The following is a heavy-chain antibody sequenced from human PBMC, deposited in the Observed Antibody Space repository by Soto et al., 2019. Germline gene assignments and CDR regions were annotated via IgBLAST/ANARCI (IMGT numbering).Heavy chain of an antibody. Sequence: GGSLRLSCAASGFTFSSYAMSWVRQAPGKGLEWVSAISGSGGSTYYADSVKGRFTISRDNSKNTLYLQMNSLRAEDTAVYYCAKDPGEYTVGATTGLVDYWGQGTLVTVSS. V-gene: IGHV3-23*01. CDR1: GFTFSSYA. J-gene: IGHJ4*02. CDR3: AKDPGEYTVGATTGLVDY. CDR2: ISGSGGST. D-gene: IGHD1-26*01.